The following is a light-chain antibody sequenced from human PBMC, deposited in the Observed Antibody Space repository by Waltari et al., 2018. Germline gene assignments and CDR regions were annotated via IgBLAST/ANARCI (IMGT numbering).Light chain of an antibody. CDR1: SSDVGTYNL. V-gene: IGLV2-23*01. CDR3: CSFAAGSILV. CDR2: EGN. J-gene: IGLJ3*02. Sequence: QSALTQPASGSGSPGQSITLSCTGTSSDVGTYNLVSWYQHHPDKAPKLIIYEGNKRPSGVSNRFSGSKSGNTASLTISGLQAEDEADYYCCSFAAGSILVFGGGTKQTVL.